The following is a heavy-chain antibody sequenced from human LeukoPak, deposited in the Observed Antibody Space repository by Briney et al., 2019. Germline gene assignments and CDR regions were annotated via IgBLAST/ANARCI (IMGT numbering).Heavy chain of an antibody. J-gene: IGHJ4*02. Sequence: GASVKVSCKASGYTFTSYGISWVRQAPGQGLEWMGWISAYNGNTNYAQKLQGRVTMTTDTSTSTAYMELRSLRSDDTAVYYCARVGYYDSSGYYGGDFFGDYWGQGTLVTVSS. CDR1: GYTFTSYG. CDR3: ARVGYYDSSGYYGGDFFGDY. D-gene: IGHD3-22*01. V-gene: IGHV1-18*01. CDR2: ISAYNGNT.